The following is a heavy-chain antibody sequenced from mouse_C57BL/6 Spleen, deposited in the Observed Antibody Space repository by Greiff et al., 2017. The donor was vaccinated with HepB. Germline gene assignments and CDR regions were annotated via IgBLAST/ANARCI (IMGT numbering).Heavy chain of an antibody. J-gene: IGHJ2*01. CDR2: IYPGDGDT. D-gene: IGHD4-1*01. V-gene: IGHV1-80*01. CDR3: ARSGKLGGSLDY. Sequence: QVQLKQSGAELVKPGASVKISCKASGYAFSSYWMNWVKQRPGKGLEWIGQIYPGDGDTNYNGKFKGKATLTADKSSSTAYMQLSSLTSEDSAVYFCARSGKLGGSLDYGGQGTTLTVSS. CDR1: GYAFSSYW.